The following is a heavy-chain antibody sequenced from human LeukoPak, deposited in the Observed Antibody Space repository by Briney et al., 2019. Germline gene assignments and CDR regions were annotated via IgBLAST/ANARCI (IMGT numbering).Heavy chain of an antibody. CDR3: ARVRLWFGEFPYYFDY. CDR1: GFTFSSYW. Sequence: PGGSLRRSCAASGFTFSSYWMSWVRQAPGKGLEWVANIKQDGSEKYYVDSVKGRFTISRDNAKNSLYLQMNSLRAEDTAVYYCARVRLWFGEFPYYFDYWGQGTLVTVSS. CDR2: IKQDGSEK. D-gene: IGHD3-10*01. J-gene: IGHJ4*02. V-gene: IGHV3-7*01.